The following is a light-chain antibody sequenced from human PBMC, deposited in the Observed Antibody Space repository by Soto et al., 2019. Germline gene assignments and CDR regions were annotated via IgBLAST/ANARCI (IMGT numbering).Light chain of an antibody. CDR1: SSDIGAYNF. Sequence: QSALTQPASVSGSPGQSITISCTGTSSDIGAYNFVSWYQQHPGKAPKLLIYDVSFWPSGVSDRFSGSKSGSTASLTISGLQSEDEAAYYCSAYAGSSAVVFGGGTKLTVL. CDR2: DVS. J-gene: IGLJ2*01. CDR3: SAYAGSSAVV. V-gene: IGLV2-14*03.